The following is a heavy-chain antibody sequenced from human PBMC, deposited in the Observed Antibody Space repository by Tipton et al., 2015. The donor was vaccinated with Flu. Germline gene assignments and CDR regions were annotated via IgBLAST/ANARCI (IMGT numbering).Heavy chain of an antibody. J-gene: IGHJ4*02. CDR3: ARLSYYDVDPKNFYFDY. Sequence: PGLVKPSETLSLTCTVSSGSIRSTNYFCAWIRQPPGKRLELIGSIYPSGTTYYNPSLKSRVTISVDTSKSQFSLMLRSVTAADTAVYYCARLSYYDVDPKNFYFDYWGQGALVTVSS. D-gene: IGHD3-10*02. V-gene: IGHV4-39*01. CDR1: SGSIRSTNYF. CDR2: IYPSGTT.